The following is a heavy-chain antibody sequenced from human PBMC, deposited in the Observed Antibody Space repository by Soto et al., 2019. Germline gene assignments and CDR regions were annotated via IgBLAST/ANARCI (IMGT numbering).Heavy chain of an antibody. CDR1: GGTFSSYT. CDR2: IIPILGIA. Sequence: QVQLVQSGAEVKKPGSSVKVSCKASGGTFSSYTISWVRQAPGQGLEWMGRIIPILGIANYAQKFQGRVTIPADKSTSTAYMELSSLRSEDTAVYYCARDSLGTNWFDPWGQGTLVTVSS. CDR3: ARDSLGTNWFDP. V-gene: IGHV1-69*08. J-gene: IGHJ5*02.